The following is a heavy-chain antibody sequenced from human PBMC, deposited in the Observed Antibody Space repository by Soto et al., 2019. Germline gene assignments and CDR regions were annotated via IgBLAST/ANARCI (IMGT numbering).Heavy chain of an antibody. J-gene: IGHJ5*02. D-gene: IGHD2-2*01. CDR2: IWSVGSTA. V-gene: IGHV3-33*01. CDR1: GFTFAIYG. CDR3: ARGRIPSAFSDWFDP. Sequence: PGGSLTLSCAASGFTFAIYGRHCVRQAPGKGREGVAVIWSVGSTAYYADSVRGRFTISRHNSKNTMYLQMNSLRGEDTGVDYCARGRIPSAFSDWFDPWGQGTLVTVSS.